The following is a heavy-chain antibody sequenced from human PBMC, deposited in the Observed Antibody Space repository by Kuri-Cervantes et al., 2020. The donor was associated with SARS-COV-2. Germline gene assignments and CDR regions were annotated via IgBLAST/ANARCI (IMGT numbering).Heavy chain of an antibody. CDR1: GFTFDDYA. CDR3: ARWGVYYLDY. J-gene: IGHJ4*02. CDR2: IKQDGSEK. Sequence: GGSLRLSCAASGFTFDDYAMHWVRQAPGKGMEWVANIKQDGSEKYYVDSVKGRFTISRDNAKNSLYLQMNSLRAEDTAVYYCARWGVYYLDYWGQGTLVTVSS. V-gene: IGHV3-7*01. D-gene: IGHD3-16*01.